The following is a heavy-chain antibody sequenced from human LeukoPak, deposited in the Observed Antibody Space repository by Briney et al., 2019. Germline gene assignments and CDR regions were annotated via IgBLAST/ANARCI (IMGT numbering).Heavy chain of an antibody. V-gene: IGHV1-46*01. CDR2: INPSGGST. CDR3: ARDPYSSSTGGY. D-gene: IGHD6-13*01. J-gene: IGHJ4*02. CDR1: GYTFTNYP. Sequence: ASVTVSCKASGYTFTNYPMHWVRLAPGQRLEWMGIINPSGGSTSYAQKFQGRVTMTRDTSTSTVYMELSSLRSEDTAVYYCARDPYSSSTGGYWGQGTLITVSS.